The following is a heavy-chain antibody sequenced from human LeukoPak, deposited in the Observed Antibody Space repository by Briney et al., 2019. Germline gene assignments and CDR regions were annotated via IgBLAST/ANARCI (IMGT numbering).Heavy chain of an antibody. V-gene: IGHV3-21*01. Sequence: GGSLRLSCAASGFSFSFYSMNWVRQAPGKGLEWVSSISDSSSNRYYADSVKGRFTISRDNAKNSLYLQMNSLRVEDTAVYYCARCTTGRTFGSLREIKKSREIDYWGQGTLVTVSS. J-gene: IGHJ4*02. CDR1: GFSFSFYS. D-gene: IGHD1-1*01. CDR3: ARCTTGRTFGSLREIKKSREIDY. CDR2: ISDSSSNR.